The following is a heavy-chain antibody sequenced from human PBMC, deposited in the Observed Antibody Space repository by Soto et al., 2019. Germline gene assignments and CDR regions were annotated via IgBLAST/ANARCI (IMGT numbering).Heavy chain of an antibody. D-gene: IGHD1-26*01. V-gene: IGHV3-30-3*01. Sequence: QVQLVESGGGVVQPGRSLRLSCAASGFTFSSYAMHWVRQAPGKGLEWVAVISYDGSNKYYADSVKGRFTISRDNSKNTLYLQMNSLRAEDTAVYYCARDLVRAHVAFDIWGQGTMVTVSS. J-gene: IGHJ3*02. CDR2: ISYDGSNK. CDR1: GFTFSSYA. CDR3: ARDLVRAHVAFDI.